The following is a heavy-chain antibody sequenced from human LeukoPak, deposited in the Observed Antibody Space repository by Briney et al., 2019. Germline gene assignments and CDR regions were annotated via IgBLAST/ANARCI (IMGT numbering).Heavy chain of an antibody. CDR2: ISAYNGNT. D-gene: IGHD6-19*01. CDR1: GYTFTSYG. J-gene: IGHJ4*02. CDR3: ARRGDSSGWYVFDY. Sequence: GASVKVSCKASGYTFTSYGISWVRQAPGQGLEWMGWISAYNGNTNYAQKLQGRVTMTTDTSTSTAYMDLRSLRSDDTAVYYCARRGDSSGWYVFDYWGQGTLVTVSS. V-gene: IGHV1-18*01.